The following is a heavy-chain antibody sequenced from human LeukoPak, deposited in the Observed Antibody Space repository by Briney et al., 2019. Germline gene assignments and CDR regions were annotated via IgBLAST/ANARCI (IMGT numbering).Heavy chain of an antibody. CDR1: GFTSSNYW. Sequence: GGSLRLSCAASGFTSSNYWMSWVRQAPGKGLEWVANIEEDGTREDYVDSVRGRFTVSRDNANNSVYLQMNSLRAEDTAVYYCVSQQLAPPWGQGTLVTVSS. J-gene: IGHJ5*02. CDR2: IEEDGTRE. V-gene: IGHV3-7*01. D-gene: IGHD5-24*01. CDR3: VSQQLAPP.